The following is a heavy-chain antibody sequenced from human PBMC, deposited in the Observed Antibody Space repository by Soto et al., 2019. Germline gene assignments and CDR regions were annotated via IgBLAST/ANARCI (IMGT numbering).Heavy chain of an antibody. CDR2: ISSSSSYI. J-gene: IGHJ3*02. CDR3: ARDLAEYGDYGDYDAFDI. CDR1: GVPFSSYS. V-gene: IGHV3-21*01. Sequence: GGSLRLSCAASGVPFSSYSMNWVRQAPGKGLEWVSSISSSSSYIYYADSVKGRFTISRDNAKNSLYLQMNSLRAEDTAVYYCARDLAEYGDYGDYDAFDIWGQGTMVTVSS. D-gene: IGHD4-17*01.